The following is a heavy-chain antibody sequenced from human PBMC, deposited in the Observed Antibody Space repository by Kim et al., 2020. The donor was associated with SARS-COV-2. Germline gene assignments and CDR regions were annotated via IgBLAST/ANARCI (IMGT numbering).Heavy chain of an antibody. Sequence: GSTYYADSLKGRFTISRDNSKNTLYLQMNSLRAGDTAVYYCAKDHGGYFQHWGQGTLVTVSS. CDR2: GST. CDR3: AKDHGGYFQH. J-gene: IGHJ1*01. V-gene: IGHV3-23*01.